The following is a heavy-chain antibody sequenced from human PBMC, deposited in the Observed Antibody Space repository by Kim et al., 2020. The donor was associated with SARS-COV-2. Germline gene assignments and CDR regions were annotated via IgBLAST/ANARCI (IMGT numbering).Heavy chain of an antibody. CDR3: RGRGSWNYYYYGMHV. D-gene: IGHD1-26*01. CDR1: GGSFSGYY. Sequence: SETLSLTCAVYGGSFSGYYWSWIRQPPGKGLEWIGEINHSGSTNYNPSLKSRVTISVDTSKNQFSLKLSSVTAADTAVYYCRGRGSWNYYYYGMHVWGQGATVTVSS. V-gene: IGHV4-34*01. J-gene: IGHJ6*02. CDR2: INHSGST.